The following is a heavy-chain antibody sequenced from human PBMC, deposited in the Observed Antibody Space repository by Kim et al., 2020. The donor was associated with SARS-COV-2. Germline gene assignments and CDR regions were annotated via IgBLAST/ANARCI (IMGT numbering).Heavy chain of an antibody. V-gene: IGHV1-18*01. J-gene: IGHJ4*02. CDR1: GYTFKRYG. CDR3: ARVAVGATHFDY. D-gene: IGHD1-26*01. Sequence: ASVKVSCKASGYTFKRYGISWVRQAPGQGLEWMGWISANNGNTNYAQNLQGRVTMTTDTSTSTAYMELRSLRSDDTAVYYCARVAVGATHFDYWGQGTLVTVSS. CDR2: ISANNGNT.